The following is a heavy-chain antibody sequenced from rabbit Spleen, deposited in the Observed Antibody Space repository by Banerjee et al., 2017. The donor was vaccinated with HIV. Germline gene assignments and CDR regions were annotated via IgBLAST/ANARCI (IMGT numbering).Heavy chain of an antibody. D-gene: IGHD4-1*01. CDR3: VREVVAGSDI. J-gene: IGHJ4*02. Sequence: QSVEESGGRLVTPGTPLTLTCTASGFDISSCYMQWVRQAPGKGLEYIGFINPGGAPYYASWAKGRFTISRTSTTVDLKITSPTTEDTAIYFCVREVVAGSDIWGPGTLVTVS. CDR1: GFDISSCY. V-gene: IGHV1S69*01. CDR2: INPGGAP.